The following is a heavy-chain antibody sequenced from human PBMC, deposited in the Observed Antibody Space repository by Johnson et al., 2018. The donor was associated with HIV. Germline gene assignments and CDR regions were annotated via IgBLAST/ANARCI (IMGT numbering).Heavy chain of an antibody. J-gene: IGHJ3*02. CDR3: AKNFGKILAAGGLEVGDAFDI. CDR1: GFTVINNY. CDR2: IYSRDTT. V-gene: IGHV3-66*01. Sequence: VQLVESGGGLVQPGGSLRLSCAVSGFTVINNYMTWVRQAPGKGLEWGSIIYSRDTTYYADSVKGRFSIPRDSSKNTLYLQMNSLRDEDTAVYYCAKNFGKILAAGGLEVGDAFDIWGQGTMVTVSS. D-gene: IGHD6-13*01.